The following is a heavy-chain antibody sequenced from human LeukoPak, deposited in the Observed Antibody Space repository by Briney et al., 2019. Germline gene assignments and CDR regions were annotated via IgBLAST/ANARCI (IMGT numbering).Heavy chain of an antibody. CDR1: GFTFSNYW. V-gene: IGHV3-7*04. Sequence: GGSLRLSCAASGFTFSNYWMSWVRQAPGKGLEWVAYIKYDGSEIDYVDSVKGRFTISRDNAKNSLYLEMNSLRDEDTAVYYCTRDEIWGQGTMVTVSS. CDR3: TRDEI. CDR2: IKYDGSEI. J-gene: IGHJ3*02.